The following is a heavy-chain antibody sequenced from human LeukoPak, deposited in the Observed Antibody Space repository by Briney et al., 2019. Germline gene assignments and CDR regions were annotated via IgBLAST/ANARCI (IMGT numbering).Heavy chain of an antibody. CDR3: AKGTKLAVAANNCFDY. Sequence: VQPGGSLILSCAASGFTFRNYGMHWVRQAPGKGLEWVSIISGSGGSTYYADSVKGRFTISRDNSKNTLYLQMNSLRAEDTAVYYCAKGTKLAVAANNCFDYWGQGTLLTVSS. CDR2: ISGSGGST. D-gene: IGHD2-15*01. V-gene: IGHV3-23*01. CDR1: GFTFRNYG. J-gene: IGHJ4*02.